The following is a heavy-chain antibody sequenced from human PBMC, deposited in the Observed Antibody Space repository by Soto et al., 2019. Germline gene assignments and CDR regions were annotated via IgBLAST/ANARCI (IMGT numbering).Heavy chain of an antibody. D-gene: IGHD6-19*01. CDR2: IIPMFGTP. CDR3: ARGIRYSSGWDFDY. Sequence: QVQLVQSGAEVKKPGSSVRVSCKASGDTFISYAFSWVRQAPGQGLEWMGAIIPMFGTPNYAQKFQDRVTIAADRSTSPAYMDLRSLRSEDTAVYYCARGIRYSSGWDFDYWGQGTLVTVSS. J-gene: IGHJ4*02. CDR1: GDTFISYA. V-gene: IGHV1-69*06.